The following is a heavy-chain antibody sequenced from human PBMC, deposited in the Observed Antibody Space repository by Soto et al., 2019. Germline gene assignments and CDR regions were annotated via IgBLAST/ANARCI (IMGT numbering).Heavy chain of an antibody. CDR1: GGSVSSRNYY. D-gene: IGHD3-22*01. CDR3: ARGWLPSPNLRFDP. J-gene: IGHJ5*02. CDR2: LYYSGST. Sequence: QVQLQESGPGLVKPSETLSPTCTVSGGSVSSRNYYWSWIRQPPGKGLEWIGYLYYSGSTNYNPSLKSRVTTSADASKNQFSLKLSSVTSADTAVYYCARGWLPSPNLRFDPWGQGILVTVSS. V-gene: IGHV4-61*01.